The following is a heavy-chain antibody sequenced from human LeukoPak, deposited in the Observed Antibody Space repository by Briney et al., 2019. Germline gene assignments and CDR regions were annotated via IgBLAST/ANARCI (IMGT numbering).Heavy chain of an antibody. Sequence: GGSLRLSCAASGFTFSDYYMSWIRQAPGKGLEWVSYISSSGSTIYYADSVKGRFTISRDNAKNSLYLQMNSLRAEDMALYYCAKGGSGSYPTEFDYWGQGTLVTVSS. J-gene: IGHJ4*02. V-gene: IGHV3-11*01. CDR2: ISSSGSTI. CDR1: GFTFSDYY. D-gene: IGHD1-26*01. CDR3: AKGGSGSYPTEFDY.